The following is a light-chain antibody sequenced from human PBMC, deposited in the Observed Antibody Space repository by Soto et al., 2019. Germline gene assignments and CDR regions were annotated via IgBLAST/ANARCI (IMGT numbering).Light chain of an antibody. CDR2: DVS. CDR3: SSYTSSSSLYV. J-gene: IGLJ1*01. CDR1: SSDVGGYNY. Sequence: SVLTKPASVPGSPGQSITISCTGTSSDVGGYNYVSWYQQHPGKAPKLMIYDVSNRPSGVSNRFSGSKSGNTASLTISGLQAEDEAAYYCSSYTSSSSLYVFGTGTKVTVL. V-gene: IGLV2-14*01.